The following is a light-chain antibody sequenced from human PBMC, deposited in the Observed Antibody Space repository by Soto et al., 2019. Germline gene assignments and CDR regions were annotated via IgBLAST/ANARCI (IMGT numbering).Light chain of an antibody. V-gene: IGLV1-44*01. CDR1: SSNIGTNT. J-gene: IGLJ1*01. CDR2: SNN. CDR3: DARDDSLNEV. Sequence: QSVLTQAPSASGTPGQRVTISCSGSSSNIGTNTVNWYQQLPGTAPKLLIYSNNQRPSGVPDRFSGSKSGTSASLAISGLQSEDEADYYCDARDDSLNEVFRTVTKVTVL.